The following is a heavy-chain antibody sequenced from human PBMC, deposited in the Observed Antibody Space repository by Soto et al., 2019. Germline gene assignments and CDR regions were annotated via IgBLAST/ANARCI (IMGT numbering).Heavy chain of an antibody. CDR1: GSKVPSSK. CDR2: MNPNRRNT. Sequence: QLSCKATGSKVPSSKIHGRRHPTGQGLDSMVWMNPNRRNTGYAQKFQDRITLTRDTSITTAYMELSSLRSDDTAVYFCVRHGGAATYWGQGXHVTVYS. J-gene: IGHJ4*02. D-gene: IGHD2-15*01. CDR3: VRHGGAATY. V-gene: IGHV1-8*01.